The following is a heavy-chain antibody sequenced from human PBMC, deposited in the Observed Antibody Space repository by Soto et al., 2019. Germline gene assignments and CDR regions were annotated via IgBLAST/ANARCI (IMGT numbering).Heavy chain of an antibody. V-gene: IGHV3-15*07. D-gene: IGHD5-12*01. J-gene: IGHJ2*01. CDR3: TAAQCRDGYNFGRYVDL. CDR2: IKSKTDGGTT. Sequence: GGSLRLSCAASGFPFSNAWMNWVRQAPGKGQEWVGRIKSKTDGGTTDYAAPVKGRFTISRDESKNTLYLQMNSMKTDDTAVYYCTAAQCRDGYNFGRYVDLWGRGTLVTVSS. CDR1: GFPFSNAW.